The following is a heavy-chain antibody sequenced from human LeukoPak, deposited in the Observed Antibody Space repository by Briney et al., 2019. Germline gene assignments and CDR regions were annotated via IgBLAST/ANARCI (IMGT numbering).Heavy chain of an antibody. CDR1: GDSISGNY. Sequence: SETLSLTCTVSGDSISGNYWTWIRQPPGKGLEWIGYIYYSGSTNYNASLKSRVTISVDTSKNQFSLKLSSVTAADTAVYYCAGLGDGDNLRYFDYWGQGTLVTVSS. D-gene: IGHD5-24*01. CDR2: IYYSGST. CDR3: AGLGDGDNLRYFDY. V-gene: IGHV4-59*08. J-gene: IGHJ4*02.